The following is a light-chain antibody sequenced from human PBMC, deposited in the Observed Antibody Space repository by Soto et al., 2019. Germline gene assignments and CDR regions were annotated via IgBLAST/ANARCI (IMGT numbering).Light chain of an antibody. V-gene: IGKV1-39*01. CDR2: GAS. CDR1: QTVTYH. J-gene: IGKJ2*01. Sequence: DIQMTQFPSSLSASVGDRVTITCRASQTVTYHLNWYQHQPGKAPKVLIYGASSLQSGVPSRFRGSGSGTEFTLTISNVHPEDFATYFCHQSYSPPWYTFGQRSKVEIK. CDR3: HQSYSPPWYT.